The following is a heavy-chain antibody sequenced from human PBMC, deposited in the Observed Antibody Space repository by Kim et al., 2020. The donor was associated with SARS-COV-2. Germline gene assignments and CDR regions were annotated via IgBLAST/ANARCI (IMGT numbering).Heavy chain of an antibody. D-gene: IGHD3-10*01. Sequence: GGSLRLSCAASGFTFSNSWMNWVRQAPGKGLEWVAIINQDGTEKYYVDSVKGRFTVSRDNAKDSLYLQMNSLRVEDTAVYYCARGGGFLIDYWGQGTLVTVSS. J-gene: IGHJ4*02. CDR1: GFTFSNSW. CDR2: INQDGTEK. V-gene: IGHV3-7*01. CDR3: ARGGGFLIDY.